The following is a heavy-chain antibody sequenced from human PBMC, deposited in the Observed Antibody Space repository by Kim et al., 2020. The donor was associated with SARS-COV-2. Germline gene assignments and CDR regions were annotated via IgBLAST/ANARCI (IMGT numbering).Heavy chain of an antibody. D-gene: IGHD6-13*01. CDR3: ARHTRSAAGDY. V-gene: IGHV3-7*01. J-gene: IGHJ4*02. Sequence: EKAYGGSVRGRFTISRDNAKDSLYLQMNSLRVEDTAIYYCARHTRSAAGDYWGQGTLVTVSS. CDR2: EK.